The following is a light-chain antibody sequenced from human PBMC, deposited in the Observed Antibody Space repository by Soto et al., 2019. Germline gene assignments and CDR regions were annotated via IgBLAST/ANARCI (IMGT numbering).Light chain of an antibody. V-gene: IGKV1-39*01. Sequence: DIQMTQSPSSLSASVGDRVTITCRASQSISSYLNWYQQKPGKAPKLLIYAASSLQSGVPSRFSGSGSGTDFPLNISSLQPEDFATYSCQQSYSTSVTFGGGTKVEIK. CDR1: QSISSY. CDR2: AAS. CDR3: QQSYSTSVT. J-gene: IGKJ4*01.